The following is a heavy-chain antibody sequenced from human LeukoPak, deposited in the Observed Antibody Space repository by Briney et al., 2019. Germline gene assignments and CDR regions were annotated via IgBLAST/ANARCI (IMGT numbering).Heavy chain of an antibody. CDR3: ARRAGDYSHPYDY. CDR1: GFTFSNYW. D-gene: IGHD3-22*01. V-gene: IGHV3-7*03. Sequence: GGSLRLSCAASGFTFSNYWMSWVRQAPGKGLEWVANIKQDGSEKYYVDSVKGRFTISRDNSKNTVHLQMNSLRAEDTAMYYCARRAGDYSHPYDYWGQGTLVTVSS. J-gene: IGHJ4*02. CDR2: IKQDGSEK.